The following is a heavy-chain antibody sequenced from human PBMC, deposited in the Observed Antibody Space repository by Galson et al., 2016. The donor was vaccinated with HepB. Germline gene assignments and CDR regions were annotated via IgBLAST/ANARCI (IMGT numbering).Heavy chain of an antibody. J-gene: IGHJ5*02. CDR1: GYTFTDYY. CDR2: INPNSGGT. CDR3: ARDSGDIVFFDP. Sequence: SVKVSCKASGYTFTDYYMHWVRQAPGQGLEWMGRINPNSGGTNYAQKFQGRVTMTRDTSISTAYMELSRLRSDDTAVYYCARDSGDIVFFDPWGQGTLVTVSS. V-gene: IGHV1-2*06. D-gene: IGHD5-12*01.